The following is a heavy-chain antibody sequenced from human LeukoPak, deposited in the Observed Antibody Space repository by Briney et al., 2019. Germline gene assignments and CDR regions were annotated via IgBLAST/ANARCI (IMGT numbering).Heavy chain of an antibody. D-gene: IGHD3-22*01. CDR2: INYSGST. CDR1: GVSISSYY. Sequence: PSETLSLTCAVSGVSISSYYWNWIRQPPGKGLEWIGYINYSGSTNYNPSLKSRVTTSLDTSKNQFSLKLNSVTAADTAVYYCARTADGSGYYGIGYWGQGTLVTVFS. CDR3: ARTADGSGYYGIGY. J-gene: IGHJ4*02. V-gene: IGHV4-59*01.